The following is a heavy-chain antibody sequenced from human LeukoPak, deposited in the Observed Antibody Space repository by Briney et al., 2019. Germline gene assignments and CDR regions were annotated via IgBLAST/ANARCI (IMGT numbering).Heavy chain of an antibody. V-gene: IGHV4-34*01. CDR1: GGSFSGYY. CDR2: INHSGST. D-gene: IGHD3-3*01. J-gene: IGHJ6*03. CDR3: ARERFLEIYYMDV. Sequence: PSETLSLTCAVYGGSFSGYYWSWIRQPPGKGLEWIGEINHSGSTNYNPSLKSRVTMSVDTSKNQFSLKLNSVTAADTAVYYCARERFLEIYYMDVWGKGTTVTVSS.